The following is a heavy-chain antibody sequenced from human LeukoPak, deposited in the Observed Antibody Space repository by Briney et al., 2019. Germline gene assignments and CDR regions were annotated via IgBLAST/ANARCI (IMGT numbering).Heavy chain of an antibody. CDR2: INPNSGGT. V-gene: IGHV1-2*06. Sequence: ASVKVSCKASGYTFTGYYMHWVRQAPGQGLEWMGRINPNSGGTNYAQKFQGRVTMTRDTSISTAYMELSGLRSDDTAVYYCAREVGYRGSGSYYFDYWGQGTLVTVSS. D-gene: IGHD1-26*01. CDR3: AREVGYRGSGSYYFDY. J-gene: IGHJ4*02. CDR1: GYTFTGYY.